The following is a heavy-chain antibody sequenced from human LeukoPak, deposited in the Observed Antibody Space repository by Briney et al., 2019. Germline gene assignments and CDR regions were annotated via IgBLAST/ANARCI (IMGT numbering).Heavy chain of an antibody. V-gene: IGHV3-21*01. CDR3: AREMYAGWYFAFDI. CDR1: GFTFSSFT. J-gene: IGHJ3*02. Sequence: PGRSLRLSCTVSGFTFSSFTMNWVRQGPGKGLEWVASISNSGDYISYADSLKGLFTISRDNAKNSLFLQMSSLRAEDTAVYYCAREMYAGWYFAFDIWGQGTMVTVSS. CDR2: ISNSGDYI. D-gene: IGHD6-19*01.